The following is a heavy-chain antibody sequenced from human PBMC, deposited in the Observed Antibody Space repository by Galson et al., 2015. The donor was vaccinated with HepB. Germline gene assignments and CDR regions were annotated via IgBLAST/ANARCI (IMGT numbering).Heavy chain of an antibody. Sequence: SLRLTCAASGFTFSSYAMHWVRQAPGKGLEWVAVISYDGSNKYYADSVKGRFTISRDNSKNTLYLQMNSLRAEDTAVYYCARDIDYGGNYRFDYWGQGTLVTVSS. V-gene: IGHV3-30*04. J-gene: IGHJ4*02. CDR3: ARDIDYGGNYRFDY. D-gene: IGHD4-23*01. CDR2: ISYDGSNK. CDR1: GFTFSSYA.